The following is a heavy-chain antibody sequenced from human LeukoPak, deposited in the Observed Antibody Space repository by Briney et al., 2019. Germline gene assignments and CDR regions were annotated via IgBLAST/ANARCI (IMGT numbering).Heavy chain of an antibody. V-gene: IGHV3-30*18. J-gene: IGHJ4*02. Sequence: GGSLRLSCAASGFTFSSYDMHWVRQAPGKGLEWVAVISYDGSYKYYADSVKGRFTISRDNSKNTLHLQMNSLRAEDTAVYYCAKGLYYYDSSGYPPDYWGQGTLVTVSS. CDR1: GFTFSSYD. CDR3: AKGLYYYDSSGYPPDY. CDR2: ISYDGSYK. D-gene: IGHD3-22*01.